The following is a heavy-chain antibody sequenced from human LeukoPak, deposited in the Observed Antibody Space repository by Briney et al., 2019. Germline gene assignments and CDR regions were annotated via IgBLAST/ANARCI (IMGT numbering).Heavy chain of an antibody. J-gene: IGHJ4*02. V-gene: IGHV3-66*01. CDR3: ARYDSGRSGFDY. CDR1: GFTVSTNY. D-gene: IGHD3-3*01. Sequence: GGSLRLSCAASGFTVSTNYMTWVRQAPGKGLEWVSVIYSGGTTYYADSVKGRFSISRDNSKNTLYLQMNSLRAEDTAVYYCARYDSGRSGFDYWGQGTLVTVSS. CDR2: IYSGGTT.